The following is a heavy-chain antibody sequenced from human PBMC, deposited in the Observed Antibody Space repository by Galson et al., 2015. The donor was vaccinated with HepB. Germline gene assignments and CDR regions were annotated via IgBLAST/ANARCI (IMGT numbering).Heavy chain of an antibody. D-gene: IGHD5-18*01. CDR3: ARIPRYSYGTGYFDS. CDR2: IDWDDDK. J-gene: IGHJ4*02. Sequence: PALVKPTQTLTLTCTFSGFSLSTSGMCVAWIRQPPGKALEWLARIDWDDDKYYSSSLKTRLTISKDTSKNQVVLTMTNVDPVDTATYYCARIPRYSYGTGYFDSWGQGTLVTVSA. CDR1: GFSLSTSGMC. V-gene: IGHV2-70*11.